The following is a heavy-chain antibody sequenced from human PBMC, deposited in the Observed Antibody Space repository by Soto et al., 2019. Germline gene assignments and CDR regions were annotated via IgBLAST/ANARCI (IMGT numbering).Heavy chain of an antibody. D-gene: IGHD2-2*01. J-gene: IGHJ6*02. CDR1: GGSFSGYY. V-gene: IGHV4-34*01. CDR2: INHGGST. CDR3: ARGHIVVVPAAIRYYGMDV. Sequence: SETLSLTCAVYGGSFSGYYWSWIRQPPGKGLEWIGEINHGGSTNYNPSLKSRVTISVDTSKNQFSLKLSSVTAADTAVYYCARGHIVVVPAAIRYYGMDVWGQGTTVTVSS.